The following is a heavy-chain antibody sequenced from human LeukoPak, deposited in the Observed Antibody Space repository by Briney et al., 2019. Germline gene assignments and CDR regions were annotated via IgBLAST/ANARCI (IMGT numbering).Heavy chain of an antibody. CDR2: IYHSGST. CDR3: ARVGAVAGYWYFDL. Sequence: SGTLSLTCAVSGGSISSSNWWSWVRQPPGKGLEWIGEIYHSGSTNYNPSLKSRVTISVDKSKNQFSLKLSSVTAADTVVYYCARVGAVAGYWYFDLWGRGTLVTVSS. CDR1: GGSISSSNW. D-gene: IGHD6-19*01. V-gene: IGHV4-4*02. J-gene: IGHJ2*01.